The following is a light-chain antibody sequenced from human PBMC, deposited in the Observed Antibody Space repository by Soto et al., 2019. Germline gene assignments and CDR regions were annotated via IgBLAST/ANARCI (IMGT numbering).Light chain of an antibody. Sequence: DIQMTQSPSTLSGSVGDRVTITCRASQTISSSLAWYQQKPGKAPKLLIYKASTLKSGVPSRFSGSGSGTEFTLTISSLQPDDFATYYCQHYNSYSEAFGQGTKVDNK. CDR3: QHYNSYSEA. CDR1: QTISSS. J-gene: IGKJ1*01. CDR2: KAS. V-gene: IGKV1-5*03.